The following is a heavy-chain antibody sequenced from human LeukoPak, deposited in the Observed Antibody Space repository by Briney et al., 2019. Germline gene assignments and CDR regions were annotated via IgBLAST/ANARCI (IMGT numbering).Heavy chain of an antibody. D-gene: IGHD1-26*01. CDR1: GFTFSSYA. J-gene: IGHJ5*02. CDR2: ISYDGSNK. CDR3: ARGGPYYNWFDP. V-gene: IGHV3-30*04. Sequence: GRSLRLSCAASGFTFSSYAMHWVRQAPGKGLEWVAVISYDGSNKYYADSVKGRFTISRDNSKKTLYLQMNSLRAEDTAVYYCARGGPYYNWFDPWGQGTLVTVSS.